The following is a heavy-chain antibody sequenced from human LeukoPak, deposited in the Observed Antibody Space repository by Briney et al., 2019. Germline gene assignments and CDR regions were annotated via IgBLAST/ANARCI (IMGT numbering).Heavy chain of an antibody. J-gene: IGHJ6*03. V-gene: IGHV1-2*02. D-gene: IGHD3-10*01. CDR2: INPNSGGT. Sequence: ASVKVSCKASGYTFTGYYMHWVRQAPGQGLEWMGWINPNSGGTNYAQKFQGRVTMTRDTSISTAYMELSRLRSDDTAVYYCARDGSGSYYSSIGYYYYMDVWGKGTTVTISS. CDR3: ARDGSGSYYSSIGYYYYMDV. CDR1: GYTFTGYY.